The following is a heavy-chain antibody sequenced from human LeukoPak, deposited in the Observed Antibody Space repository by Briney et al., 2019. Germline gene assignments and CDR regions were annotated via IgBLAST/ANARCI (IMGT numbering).Heavy chain of an antibody. D-gene: IGHD5-12*01. CDR3: AREGIVATITNYYYYYGMDV. V-gene: IGHV3-13*01. Sequence: PGGSLRLSCAASGFTFSSYDMHWVRQATGKGLEWVSAIGTAGDTYYPGSVKGRFTISRDNAKNSLYLQMNSLRAEDTAVYYCAREGIVATITNYYYYYGMDVWGQGTTVTVSS. J-gene: IGHJ6*02. CDR1: GFTFSSYD. CDR2: IGTAGDT.